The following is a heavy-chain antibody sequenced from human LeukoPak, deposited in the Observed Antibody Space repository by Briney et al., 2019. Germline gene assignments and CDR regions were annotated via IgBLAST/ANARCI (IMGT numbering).Heavy chain of an antibody. CDR3: ARGDRITIFGVVTRRNWFDP. V-gene: IGHV4-34*01. D-gene: IGHD3-3*01. CDR1: GGSFSGYY. CDR2: INHSGST. J-gene: IGHJ5*02. Sequence: PETLSLTCAVYGGSFSGYYWSWIRQPPGKGLEWIGEINHSGSTNYNPSLKSRVTISVDTSKNQFSLKLSSVTAADTAVYYCARGDRITIFGVVTRRNWFDPWGQGTLVTVSS.